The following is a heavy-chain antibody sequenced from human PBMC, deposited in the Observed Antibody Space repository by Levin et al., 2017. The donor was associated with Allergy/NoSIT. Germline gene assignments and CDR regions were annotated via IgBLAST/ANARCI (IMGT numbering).Heavy chain of an antibody. J-gene: IGHJ4*02. Sequence: ASVKVSCKTSGYSFTNFGISWVRQAPGQGLEWVAWISTYDGYTNSAQRLQGRVTMTTDTSTSSAYMELRSLRSDDTAVYYCARSSPGEWELLGLDYWGQGTLVTVSS. CDR1: GYSFTNFG. CDR3: ARSSPGEWELLGLDY. CDR2: ISTYDGYT. V-gene: IGHV1-18*01. D-gene: IGHD1-26*01.